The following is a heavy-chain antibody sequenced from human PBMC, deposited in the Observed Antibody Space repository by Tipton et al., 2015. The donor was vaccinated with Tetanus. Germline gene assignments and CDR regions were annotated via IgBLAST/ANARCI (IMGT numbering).Heavy chain of an antibody. CDR1: GGSVSRGSYY. D-gene: IGHD6-19*01. CDR3: ARGGWFPTYFDL. CDR2: FFYNENT. J-gene: IGHJ2*01. Sequence: TLSLTCTVSGGSVSRGSYYWNWIRQPPGKGLEWIGYFFYNENTNYNPSLKSRVTISADTSKNQVSLRLNSVTAADTAAYFCARGGWFPTYFDLWGRGTLVTVSS. V-gene: IGHV4-61*01.